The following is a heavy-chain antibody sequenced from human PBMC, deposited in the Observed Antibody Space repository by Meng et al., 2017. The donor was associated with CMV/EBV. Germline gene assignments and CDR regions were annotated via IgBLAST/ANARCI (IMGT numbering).Heavy chain of an antibody. CDR2: IYSGGNK. J-gene: IGHJ6*02. Sequence: GESLKISRAAAGFTVSSNYMSWVRQAPGQGLEWVSIIYSGGNKYYADSVKGRFTISRDNSKNTLYLQMNSLRAEDTAVYYCARPSEGYYYGMDVWGQGTTVTVSS. V-gene: IGHV3-53*01. D-gene: IGHD2-2*01. CDR3: ARPSEGYYYGMDV. CDR1: GFTVSSNY.